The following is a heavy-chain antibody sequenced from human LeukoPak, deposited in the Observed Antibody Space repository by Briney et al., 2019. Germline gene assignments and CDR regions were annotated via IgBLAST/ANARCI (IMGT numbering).Heavy chain of an antibody. CDR2: IIPIFGTA. V-gene: IGHV1-69*13. CDR1: GGTFSSYA. Sequence: SVKVSCKASGGTFSSYAISWVRQAPGQGLEWMGGIIPIFGTANYAQKFQGRVTITADESTSTAYMELSSLRSEDTAVYYCARIDCSSTSCYPGFDYWGQGTLVTVPS. J-gene: IGHJ4*02. D-gene: IGHD2-2*01. CDR3: ARIDCSSTSCYPGFDY.